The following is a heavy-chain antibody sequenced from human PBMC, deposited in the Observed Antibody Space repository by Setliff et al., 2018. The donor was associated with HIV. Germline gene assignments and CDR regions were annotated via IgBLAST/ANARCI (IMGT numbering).Heavy chain of an antibody. Sequence: TSETLSLTCTVSGGSISSYYWSWIRQPPGKGLEWNGYIYYSGSTNYNHSLKSRVTISVDKSKNQFSLKLSSVPAAETAVFYCARSGRWAVAGKVIFDSWARERWSPSPQ. J-gene: IGHJ4*02. CDR2: IYYSGST. V-gene: IGHV4-59*01. CDR1: GGSISSYY. CDR3: ARSGRWAVAGKVIFDS. D-gene: IGHD6-19*01.